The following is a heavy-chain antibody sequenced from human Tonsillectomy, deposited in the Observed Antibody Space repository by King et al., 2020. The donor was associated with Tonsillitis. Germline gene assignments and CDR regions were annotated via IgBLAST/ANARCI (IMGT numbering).Heavy chain of an antibody. CDR2: ISWNSGII. V-gene: IGHV3-9*01. CDR1: GFTFYDYS. D-gene: IGHD6-6*01. J-gene: IGHJ4*02. CDR3: VKSIDSSSWGVPQTAFDY. Sequence: VQLVESGGGLVQPGRSLRLSCAASGFTFYDYSMHWVRQGPGKGLEWVSSISWNSGIIDHADSVKGRFTISRDNAKNYLYLQMNSLRAEDTALYYCVKSIDSSSWGVPQTAFDYWGQGTQVFVSS.